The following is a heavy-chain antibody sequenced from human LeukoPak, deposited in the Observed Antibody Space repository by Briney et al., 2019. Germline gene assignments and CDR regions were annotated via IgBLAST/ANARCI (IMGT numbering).Heavy chain of an antibody. CDR3: AKRGSGWYPTQNFDY. CDR2: ISGSGGST. CDR1: GFTFSSYA. D-gene: IGHD6-19*01. Sequence: GGSLRLSCAVSGFTFSSYAMSWVRQAPGKGLEWVSAISGSGGSTYYADSVKGRFTISRDNSKNTLYLQMNSLRAEDTAVYYCAKRGSGWYPTQNFDYWGQGTLVTVSS. J-gene: IGHJ4*02. V-gene: IGHV3-23*01.